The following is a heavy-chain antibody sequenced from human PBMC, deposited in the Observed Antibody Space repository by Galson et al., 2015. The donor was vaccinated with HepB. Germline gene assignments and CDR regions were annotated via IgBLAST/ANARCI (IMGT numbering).Heavy chain of an antibody. J-gene: IGHJ4*02. CDR3: AREATLRYFDWLLYEDY. CDR2: ISWNSGSI. D-gene: IGHD3-9*01. Sequence: SLRLSCAASGFTFDDYAMHWVRQAPGKGLEWVSGISWNSGSIGYADSVKGRFTISRDNAKNSLYLQMNSLRAEDTAVYYCAREATLRYFDWLLYEDYWGQGTLVTVSS. V-gene: IGHV3-9*01. CDR1: GFTFDDYA.